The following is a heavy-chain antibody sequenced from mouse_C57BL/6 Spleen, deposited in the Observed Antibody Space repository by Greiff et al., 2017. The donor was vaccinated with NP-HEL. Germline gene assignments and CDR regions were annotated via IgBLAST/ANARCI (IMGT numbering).Heavy chain of an antibody. V-gene: IGHV1-18*01. CDR1: GYTFTDYN. CDR3: ARSRMLLPWFAY. Sequence: EVQLQQSGPELVKPGDSVKIPCKASGYTFTDYNMDWVKQSHGKSLEWIGDINPNNGGTIYNQKFKGKATLTVDKSSSTAYMELRSLTSEDTAVYYCARSRMLLPWFAYWGQGTLVTVSA. J-gene: IGHJ3*01. D-gene: IGHD2-12*01. CDR2: INPNNGGT.